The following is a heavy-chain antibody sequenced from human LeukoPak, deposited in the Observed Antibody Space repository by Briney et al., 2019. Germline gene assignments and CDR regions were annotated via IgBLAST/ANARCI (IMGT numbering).Heavy chain of an antibody. CDR1: GGSFSGYY. CDR2: IYYSGNT. CDR3: ARVPSSTSFDY. J-gene: IGHJ4*02. Sequence: SETLSLTCTVSGGSFSGYYWSWIRQPPGKGLEWIGYIYYSGNTNYNPSLKSRVTTSVDTSKNQFSLKLSSVTAADTAVYYCARVPSSTSFDYWGQGTLVTVSS. D-gene: IGHD2-2*01. V-gene: IGHV4-59*01.